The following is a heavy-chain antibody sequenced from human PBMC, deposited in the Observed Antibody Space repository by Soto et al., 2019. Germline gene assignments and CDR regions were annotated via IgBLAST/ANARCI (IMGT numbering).Heavy chain of an antibody. V-gene: IGHV4-59*01. CDR1: GGSINDYY. Sequence: PSETLSLTCTVSGGSINDYYWGWIRQPPGKGLEWIGHVSSSGSTKYTPSLQSRGTISVGTSKKQFSLKLNSVTAADTAVYYCARGEGNYYDRSGHYVNWFDPWGQGKMVTVSS. CDR3: ARGEGNYYDRSGHYVNWFDP. CDR2: VSSSGST. J-gene: IGHJ5*02. D-gene: IGHD3-22*01.